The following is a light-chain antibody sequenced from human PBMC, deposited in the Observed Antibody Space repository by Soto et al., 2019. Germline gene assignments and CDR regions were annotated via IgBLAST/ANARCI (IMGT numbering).Light chain of an antibody. CDR1: GSKFGAGYD. CDR3: QSYDSSLSGVV. Sequence: QSVLTQPPSVSGAPGQRVTISCTGAGSKFGAGYDVHWYQHLPGTAPKLLIYGNTNRPSGVPDRFSGSKSGTSASLAITGLQAEDEADYYCQSYDSSLSGVVFGGGTKLTVL. CDR2: GNT. J-gene: IGLJ2*01. V-gene: IGLV1-40*01.